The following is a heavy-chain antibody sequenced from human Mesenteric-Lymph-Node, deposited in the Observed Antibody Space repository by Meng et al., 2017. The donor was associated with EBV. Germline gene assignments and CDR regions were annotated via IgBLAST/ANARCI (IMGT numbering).Heavy chain of an antibody. CDR3: ARVRGIAVVPPDY. Sequence: QVQLVEAGDEWKKPGASVKVSCKASGYTFTSYAMHWVRQAPGQRLEWMGWINAGNGNTKYSQKFQGRVTITRDTSASTAYMELSSLRSEDTAVYYCARVRGIAVVPPDYWGQGTLVTVSS. V-gene: IGHV1-3*01. J-gene: IGHJ4*02. CDR1: GYTFTSYA. CDR2: INAGNGNT. D-gene: IGHD6-19*01.